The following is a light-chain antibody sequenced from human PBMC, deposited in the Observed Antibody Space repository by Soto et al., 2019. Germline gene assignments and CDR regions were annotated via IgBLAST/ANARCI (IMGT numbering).Light chain of an antibody. V-gene: IGKV3-20*01. CDR2: GAS. J-gene: IGKJ2*01. Sequence: EIVLTQSPGTLSLSPGERATLSCRASQSVSSSYLAWYQQKPGQAPRRLIYGASSRATGIPDRFSGSGSGTDFTLTISILEPEDFAVSYCQQYGSSPPKYTFGQGTKLEIK. CDR1: QSVSSSY. CDR3: QQYGSSPPKYT.